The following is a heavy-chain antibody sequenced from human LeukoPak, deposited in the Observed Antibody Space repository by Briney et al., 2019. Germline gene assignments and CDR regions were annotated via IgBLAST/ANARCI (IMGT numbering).Heavy chain of an antibody. J-gene: IGHJ3*02. Sequence: GGSLRLSYAASGFTFSSYSMNWVRQAPGKGLEWVSSISSSSSYIYYADSVKGRFTISRDNAKNSLYLQMNSLRAENTAVYYCAREPSDSSGYYYDAFDIWGQGTMVTVSS. CDR3: AREPSDSSGYYYDAFDI. V-gene: IGHV3-21*01. CDR1: GFTFSSYS. CDR2: ISSSSSYI. D-gene: IGHD3-22*01.